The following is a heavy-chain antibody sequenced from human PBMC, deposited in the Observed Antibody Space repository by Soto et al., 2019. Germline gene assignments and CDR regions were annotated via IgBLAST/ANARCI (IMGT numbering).Heavy chain of an antibody. CDR3: ATNTVTPGAYGYYGMDV. J-gene: IGHJ6*02. V-gene: IGHV3-21*01. CDR2: ISSSSSYI. Sequence: PGGSLRLACAASGFTFSSYSMNWVRQAPGKGLEWVSSISSSSSYIYYADSVKGRFTISRDKAKNSLYLQMNSLRAEDTTVYYCATNTVTPGAYGYYGMDVWGQGTTVTVSS. D-gene: IGHD4-17*01. CDR1: GFTFSSYS.